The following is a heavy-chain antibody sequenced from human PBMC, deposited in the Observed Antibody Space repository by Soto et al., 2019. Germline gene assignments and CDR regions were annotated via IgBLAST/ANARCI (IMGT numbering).Heavy chain of an antibody. CDR3: AKDMSAAAGNGYYYYGMDV. J-gene: IGHJ6*02. CDR2: ISGDGGST. D-gene: IGHD6-13*01. Sequence: GGSLRLSCAASGFTFDDYAMHWVRQAPGKGLEWVSLISGDGGSTYYADSVKGRFTISRDNSKNSLYLQMNSLRTEDTALYYCAKDMSAAAGNGYYYYGMDVGGQGTTVTVSS. V-gene: IGHV3-43*02. CDR1: GFTFDDYA.